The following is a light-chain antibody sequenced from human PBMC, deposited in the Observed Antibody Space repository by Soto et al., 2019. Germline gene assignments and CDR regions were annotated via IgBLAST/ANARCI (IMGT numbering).Light chain of an antibody. CDR3: AAWDDSLSVFWV. V-gene: IGLV1-47*01. J-gene: IGLJ3*02. Sequence: QSVLTQPPSASGTPGQRVTISCSGSSSNIGSNYVYWYQQLPGTAPKRLIYRNNQRPSGVPDRFSGSKSGTSASLAISGLRSEDEADYYCAAWDDSLSVFWVFGGGTKLTVL. CDR2: RNN. CDR1: SSNIGSNY.